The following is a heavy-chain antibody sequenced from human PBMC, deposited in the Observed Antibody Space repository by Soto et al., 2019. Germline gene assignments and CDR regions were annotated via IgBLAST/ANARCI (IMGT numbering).Heavy chain of an antibody. CDR3: ARSLPGTYGAFDL. Sequence: EVQLVDSGGGLVQPGGSLRLSCAASEFTFRSYWMHWVRQSPGKGLVWVSRISGDGSSTNYADSVKGRFTISRDNAKNTVYLQIDSLRAEYTAVYYCARSLPGTYGAFDLWGQGTMVTVSS. V-gene: IGHV3-74*01. D-gene: IGHD1-7*01. CDR1: EFTFRSYW. CDR2: ISGDGSST. J-gene: IGHJ3*01.